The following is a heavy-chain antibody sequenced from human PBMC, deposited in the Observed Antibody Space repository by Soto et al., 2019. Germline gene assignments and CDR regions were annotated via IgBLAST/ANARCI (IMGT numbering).Heavy chain of an antibody. Sequence: ASVKVSCKASGYTFTSYRISWVRQAPGQGLEWMGWISAYNGNTNYAQKLQGRVTMTTDTSTSTAYMELRSLRSDDTAVYYCARDYLTGPARPYYFDYWGQGTLVTVSS. CDR1: GYTFTSYR. J-gene: IGHJ4*02. CDR2: ISAYNGNT. D-gene: IGHD7-27*01. CDR3: ARDYLTGPARPYYFDY. V-gene: IGHV1-18*04.